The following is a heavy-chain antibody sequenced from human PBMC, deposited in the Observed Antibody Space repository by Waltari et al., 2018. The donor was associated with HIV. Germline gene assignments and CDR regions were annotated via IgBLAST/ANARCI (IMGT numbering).Heavy chain of an antibody. J-gene: IGHJ4*02. V-gene: IGHV3-21*01. Sequence: EVQLVESGGGLVKPGGSLRLSCAASGFTLSSYSMNWLRQAPGKWLSWVSSSSSSSSYIYYADSVKGRLTISRDNAKNSLYLQMNSLRAEDTAVYYCARVDYYHSTKSRYFDSWGQGTLVTVSS. CDR1: GFTLSSYS. CDR2: SSSSSSYI. D-gene: IGHD3-22*01. CDR3: ARVDYYHSTKSRYFDS.